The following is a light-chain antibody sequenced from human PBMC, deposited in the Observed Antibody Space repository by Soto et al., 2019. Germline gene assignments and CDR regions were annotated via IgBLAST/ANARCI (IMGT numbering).Light chain of an antibody. V-gene: IGLV2-8*01. CDR2: EVS. J-gene: IGLJ2*01. CDR1: SSDVGGYNF. CDR3: SSFAGGNNLL. Sequence: QSALTQPPSASGSPGQSVTISCTGTSSDVGGYNFVSWYQQHPGKAPKLLIYEVSKRPSGVPDRFSGSKSDNTASLTASGLQAEDEADYYCSSFAGGNNLLFGGGTKVTVL.